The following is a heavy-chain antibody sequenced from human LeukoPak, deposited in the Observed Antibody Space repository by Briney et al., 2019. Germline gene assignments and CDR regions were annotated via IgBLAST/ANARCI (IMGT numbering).Heavy chain of an antibody. CDR3: ARDSRVPYSPDHYYYYGMDV. V-gene: IGHV4-31*03. CDR2: IYYSGST. J-gene: IGHJ6*02. CDR1: GGSISSGGYY. Sequence: SQTLSLTCTVSGGSISSGGYYWSWIRQHPGKGLEWIGYIYYSGSTYYNPSLKSRVTISVDTSKNQFSLKLSPVTAADTAVYYCARDSRVPYSPDHYYYYGMDVWGQGTTVTVSS. D-gene: IGHD6-13*01.